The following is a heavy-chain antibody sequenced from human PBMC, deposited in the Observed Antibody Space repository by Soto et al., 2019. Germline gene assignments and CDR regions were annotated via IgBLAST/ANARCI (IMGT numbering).Heavy chain of an antibody. J-gene: IGHJ6*02. D-gene: IGHD7-27*01. Sequence: ASVKVSCKASGGTFSSYAISWVRQAPGQGLEWMGGIIPIFGTANYAQKFQGRVTITADESTSTAYMELSSLRSEDTAVYYCAREGTGDLHYYYGMDVWGQGTTVTVSS. CDR1: GGTFSSYA. V-gene: IGHV1-69*13. CDR3: AREGTGDLHYYYGMDV. CDR2: IIPIFGTA.